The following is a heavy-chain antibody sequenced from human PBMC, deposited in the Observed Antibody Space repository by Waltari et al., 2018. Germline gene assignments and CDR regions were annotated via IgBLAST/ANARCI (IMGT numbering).Heavy chain of an antibody. V-gene: IGHV3-9*01. Sequence: EVKLVESGGGIVQPGRSLRLSCETSGFRFDDYAMHWFRQAPGKVPEWGSGISWNSGSLGYADAVKGRFSISRDNARNVLYLEMNSLRVEDTALYYCAKDFPGGYDDYFYYYGMDVWGQGTTVIVSS. CDR2: ISWNSGSL. D-gene: IGHD5-12*01. J-gene: IGHJ6*02. CDR1: GFRFDDYA. CDR3: AKDFPGGYDDYFYYYGMDV.